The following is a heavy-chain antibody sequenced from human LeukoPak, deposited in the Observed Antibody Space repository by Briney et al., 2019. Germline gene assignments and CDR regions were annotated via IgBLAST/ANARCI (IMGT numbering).Heavy chain of an antibody. Sequence: GGSLRLSCAASGYTFSTFAMHWVRLSPGKGLEWVSSITGSGPYMLYADSVKHRFTISRDNTKNLLYLEMNSLRAEDTAMYFCVRDVGAVRGEVYFDYWGQGTLVTVSS. D-gene: IGHD3-10*01. CDR2: ITGSGPYM. J-gene: IGHJ4*02. CDR3: VRDVGAVRGEVYFDY. CDR1: GYTFSTFA. V-gene: IGHV3-21*06.